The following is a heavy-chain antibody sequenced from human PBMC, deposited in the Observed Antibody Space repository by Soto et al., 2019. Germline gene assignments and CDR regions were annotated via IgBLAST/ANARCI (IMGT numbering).Heavy chain of an antibody. V-gene: IGHV4-39*01. CDR1: GGSISSDTYY. J-gene: IGHJ3*02. D-gene: IGHD3-10*01. CDR3: ARQRAWYGEWAFEI. CDR2: IKYNGHT. Sequence: QLQVQESGPGLVKASETLSLTCSVSGGSISSDTYYWVWVRQPPGKGLEWIGSIKYNGHTYYNPSLTVRVAMSVATSKTQFSLHLTSVTPADTAVSSCARQRAWYGEWAFEIWGQGTRVTVSS.